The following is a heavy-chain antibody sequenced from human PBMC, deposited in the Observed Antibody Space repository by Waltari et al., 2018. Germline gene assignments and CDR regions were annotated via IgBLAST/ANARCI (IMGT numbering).Heavy chain of an antibody. D-gene: IGHD3-3*01. J-gene: IGHJ6*02. Sequence: EVQLVESGGGLVQPGGSLRLSCAASGFTFRSYEMNWVRQAPGKGLEWVSYISSSGSTIYYADSVKGRFTISRDNAKNSLYLQMNSLRAEDTAVYYCARTEWLLGGGMDVWGQGTTVTVSS. V-gene: IGHV3-48*03. CDR1: GFTFRSYE. CDR3: ARTEWLLGGGMDV. CDR2: ISSSGSTI.